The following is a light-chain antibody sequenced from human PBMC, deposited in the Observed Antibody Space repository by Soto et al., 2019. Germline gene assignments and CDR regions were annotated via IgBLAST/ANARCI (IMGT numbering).Light chain of an antibody. J-gene: IGKJ1*01. Sequence: EIVSTQSPATLSLSPGERATLSCRASQSVNNYLAWYQQKPGQAPRLLIYDTSDRASGIPARFSGSGSGTDFTLTISSLEPEDFAVFYCQQRSVWPWTFGQGTKVDIK. CDR3: QQRSVWPWT. V-gene: IGKV3-11*01. CDR1: QSVNNY. CDR2: DTS.